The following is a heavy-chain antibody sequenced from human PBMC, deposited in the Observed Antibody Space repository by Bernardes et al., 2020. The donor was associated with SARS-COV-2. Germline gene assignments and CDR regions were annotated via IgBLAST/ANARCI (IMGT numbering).Heavy chain of an antibody. V-gene: IGHV3-23*01. Sequence: GGSLRLSCAASGFTFSSYAMSWVRQAPGKGLEWVSAISGSGGSTYYADSVKGRFTISRDNSKNTLYLPMNSLRAEDTAVYYCAKVSPRVIYGSGSYDAFDIWGQGTMVTVSS. CDR2: ISGSGGST. CDR1: GFTFSSYA. D-gene: IGHD3-10*01. CDR3: AKVSPRVIYGSGSYDAFDI. J-gene: IGHJ3*02.